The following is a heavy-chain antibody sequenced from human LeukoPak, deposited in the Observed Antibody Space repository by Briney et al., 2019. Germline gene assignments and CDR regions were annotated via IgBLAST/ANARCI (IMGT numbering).Heavy chain of an antibody. CDR3: AKDDRVITFGGVIAHGYFDY. Sequence: PGGSLRLSCAASGFTFSNYAMNWVRQAPGKGLEWVSGVSGSGGSTYYADSVKGRFTISRDNSKNTLYLQMNSLRAEDTAVYYCAKDDRVITFGGVIAHGYFDYWGQGTLVTVSS. J-gene: IGHJ4*02. D-gene: IGHD3-16*02. CDR1: GFTFSNYA. CDR2: VSGSGGST. V-gene: IGHV3-23*01.